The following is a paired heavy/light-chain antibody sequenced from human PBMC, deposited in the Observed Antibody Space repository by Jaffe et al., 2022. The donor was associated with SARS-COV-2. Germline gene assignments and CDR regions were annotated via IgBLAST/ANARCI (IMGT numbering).Heavy chain of an antibody. V-gene: IGHV3-23*01. CDR1: GFTFSSYA. Sequence: EVQLLESGGGLVQPGGSLRLSCAASGFTFSSYAMSWVRQAPGKGLEWVSAISGSGGSTYYADSVKGRFTISRDNSKNTLYLQMNSLRAEDTAVYYCAKDFRDIVVVPAATYFDYWGQGTLVTVSS. CDR2: ISGSGGST. D-gene: IGHD2-2*01. J-gene: IGHJ4*02. CDR3: AKDFRDIVVVPAATYFDY.
Light chain of an antibody. CDR2: GAS. CDR1: QSVSSSY. Sequence: EIVLTQSPGTLSLSPGERATLSCRASQSVSSSYLAWYQQKPGQAPRLLIYGASSRATGIPDRFSGSGSGTDFTLTISRLEPEDFAVYYCQQYGSSPGLTFGGGTKVEIK. J-gene: IGKJ4*01. V-gene: IGKV3-20*01. CDR3: QQYGSSPGLT.